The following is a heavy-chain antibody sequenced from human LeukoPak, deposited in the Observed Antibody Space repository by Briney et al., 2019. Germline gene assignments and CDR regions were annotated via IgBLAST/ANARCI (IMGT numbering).Heavy chain of an antibody. CDR2: LSGSGDST. V-gene: IGHV3-23*01. CDR3: AKGRSGWPNRLDY. J-gene: IGHJ4*02. Sequence: TGGSLRLSCAASGFSFSTYAMSWVRHAPGKGPAWVSALSGSGDSTYYADSVKGRFTISRDNSKNTLYLQMNSLRAEDTAIYYCAKGRSGWPNRLDYWGQGTLVTVSS. CDR1: GFSFSTYA. D-gene: IGHD6-19*01.